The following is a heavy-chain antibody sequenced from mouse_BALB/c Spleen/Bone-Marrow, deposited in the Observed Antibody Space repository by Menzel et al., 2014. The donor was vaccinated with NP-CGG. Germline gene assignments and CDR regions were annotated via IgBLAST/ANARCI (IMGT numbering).Heavy chain of an antibody. D-gene: IGHD2-3*01. CDR1: GYTFSSYW. CDR2: ILPGSGST. V-gene: IGHV1-9*01. CDR3: ARVSDGYYSYWYFDV. Sequence: QVQLKESGAELMKPGASVKISCKATGYTFSSYWIEWVKQRPGHGLEWIGEILPGSGSTNYNEKFKGKATFTADTSSNTAYMQLSSLTSEDSAVYYCARVSDGYYSYWYFDVWGAGTTVTVSS. J-gene: IGHJ1*01.